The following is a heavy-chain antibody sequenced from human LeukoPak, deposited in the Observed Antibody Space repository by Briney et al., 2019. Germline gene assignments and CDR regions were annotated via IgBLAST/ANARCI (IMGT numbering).Heavy chain of an antibody. J-gene: IGHJ4*02. D-gene: IGHD5-12*01. CDR3: ARLSYDYFDY. V-gene: IGHV4-59*08. Sequence: SETLSLTCTVSGGSISSYYWSWIRQPPGKGLEWIGYIYYSGSTSYHPSLKSRVTISVDTSKNQFSLKLSPVTAADTAVYYCARLSYDYFDYWGQGTLVTVSS. CDR2: IYYSGST. CDR1: GGSISSYY.